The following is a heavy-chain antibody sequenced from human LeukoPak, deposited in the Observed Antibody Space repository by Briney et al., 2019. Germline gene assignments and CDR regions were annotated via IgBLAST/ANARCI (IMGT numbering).Heavy chain of an antibody. CDR2: IYHSGST. CDR3: ARERYCSSSSCLDAFDV. V-gene: IGHV4-39*07. J-gene: IGHJ3*01. D-gene: IGHD2-2*01. CDR1: GGSISSSSYY. Sequence: SETLSLTCTVSGGSISSSSYYWGWIRQPPGKGLEWIGSIYHSGSTYYNPSLKSRVTISLDTSKNQFSLKLSSVTAADTAVYYCARERYCSSSSCLDAFDVWGQGTMVTVSS.